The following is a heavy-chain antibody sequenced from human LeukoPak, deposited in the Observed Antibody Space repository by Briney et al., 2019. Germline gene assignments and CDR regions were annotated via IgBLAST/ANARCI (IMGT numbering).Heavy chain of an antibody. Sequence: GGSLRLSCAASGFSISDYWMNWVRLVPGRGLGWVANINEDGTIQDYVASVRGRFTISRNNAKNSLYLQMNSLGAEDTAVYYCASRESSMSRSHWGHGTLVTVSS. D-gene: IGHD2/OR15-2a*01. J-gene: IGHJ4*01. CDR1: GFSISDYW. CDR2: INEDGTIQ. V-gene: IGHV3-7*01. CDR3: ASRESSMSRSH.